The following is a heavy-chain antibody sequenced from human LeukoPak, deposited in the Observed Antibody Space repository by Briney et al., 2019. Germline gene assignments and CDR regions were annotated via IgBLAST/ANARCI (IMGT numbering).Heavy chain of an antibody. CDR3: ARVAVGGSYSEDY. J-gene: IGHJ4*02. CDR1: GGSINNGGYY. D-gene: IGHD1-26*01. Sequence: SETLSLTCTVSGGSINNGGYYWSWIRQHPGKGLEWIGYIYYSGSSYYNPSLRSRVTISVDTSKNQFSLKLSSVTAADTAVYYCARVAVGGSYSEDYWGQGTLVTVSS. V-gene: IGHV4-31*03. CDR2: IYYSGSS.